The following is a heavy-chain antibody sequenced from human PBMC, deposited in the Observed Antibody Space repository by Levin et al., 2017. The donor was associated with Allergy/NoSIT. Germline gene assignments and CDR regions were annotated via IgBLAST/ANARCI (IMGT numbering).Heavy chain of an antibody. J-gene: IGHJ4*02. D-gene: IGHD2-15*01. V-gene: IGHV3-53*01. Sequence: GESLKISCAASGFTVSSNYMSWVRQAPGKGLEWVSVIYSGGSTYYADSVKGRFTISRDNSKNTLYLQMNSLRAEDTAVYYCAGSGGSCYSDACFSYFDYWGQGTLVTVSS. CDR2: IYSGGST. CDR3: AGSGGSCYSDACFSYFDY. CDR1: GFTVSSNY.